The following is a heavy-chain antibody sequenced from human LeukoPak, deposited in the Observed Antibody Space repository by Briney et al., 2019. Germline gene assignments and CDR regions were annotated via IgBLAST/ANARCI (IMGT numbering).Heavy chain of an antibody. CDR2: IIPIFGTA. D-gene: IGHD4-17*01. CDR3: ARDRGDYKGPAYYYYYMDV. J-gene: IGHJ6*03. CDR1: GGTFSSYA. Sequence: ASVKVSCMASGGTFSSYAISWVRQAPGQGLEWMGGIIPIFGTANYAQKLQGRVTITADKSTSTAYMGLSSLRSEDTAVYYCARDRGDYKGPAYYYYYMDVWGKGTTVTVSS. V-gene: IGHV1-69*06.